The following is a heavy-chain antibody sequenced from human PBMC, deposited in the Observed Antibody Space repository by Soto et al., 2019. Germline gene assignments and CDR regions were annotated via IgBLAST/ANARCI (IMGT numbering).Heavy chain of an antibody. Sequence: PSETLSLTCTVSGGSISSYYWSWIRQPPGKGLEWIGYIYYSGSTNYNPSLKSRVTISVDTSKNQFSLKLSSVTAADTAVYYCAILPYCSSTSCRHVPNYYYYYMDVWGKGTTVTVSS. CDR2: IYYSGST. D-gene: IGHD2-2*01. J-gene: IGHJ6*03. CDR3: AILPYCSSTSCRHVPNYYYYYMDV. CDR1: GGSISSYY. V-gene: IGHV4-59*08.